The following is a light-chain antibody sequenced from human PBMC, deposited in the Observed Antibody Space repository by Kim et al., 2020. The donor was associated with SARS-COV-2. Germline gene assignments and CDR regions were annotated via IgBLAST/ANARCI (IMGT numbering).Light chain of an antibody. CDR2: PAS. V-gene: IGKV1-27*01. J-gene: IGKJ1*01. CDR3: QPSSRAPRT. CDR1: QGINNY. Sequence: DIQMTQSPSSLSASVGDRVTITCRASQGINNYLAWYQQKPGKVPKLLIYPASTLQSGVPSRFGGSGSGTDFTLTINSLQPEDVATYYCQPSSRAPRTFGQGTKVDIK.